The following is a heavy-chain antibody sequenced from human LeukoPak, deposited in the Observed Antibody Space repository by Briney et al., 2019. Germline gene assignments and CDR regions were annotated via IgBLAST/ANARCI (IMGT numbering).Heavy chain of an antibody. V-gene: IGHV4-59*08. CDR2: IYSSGST. D-gene: IGHD7-27*01. J-gene: IGHJ4*02. Sequence: SETLSLTCTVSGGSISSYYWSWIRQPPGKGLEWIGYIYSSGSTYYNPSLKSRVTISVDTSKNRFSLKLSTVTAADTAVYYCARRPTGDPKFDYWGQGTLVTVSS. CDR3: ARRPTGDPKFDY. CDR1: GGSISSYY.